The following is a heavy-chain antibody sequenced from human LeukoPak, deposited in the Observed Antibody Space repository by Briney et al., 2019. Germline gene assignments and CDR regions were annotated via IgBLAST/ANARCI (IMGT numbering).Heavy chain of an antibody. V-gene: IGHV4-38-2*01. CDR1: GYSISSNYY. D-gene: IGHD3-10*01. Sequence: PSETLSLTCAVSGYSISSNYYWGWIRQPPGKGLEWIGSISHSGITYYNPSLKSRVTMSVDTSKNQFSLKLSSVTAADTAVYCCAREKGSGSYFLDYWGQGTLVTVSS. J-gene: IGHJ4*02. CDR3: AREKGSGSYFLDY. CDR2: ISHSGIT.